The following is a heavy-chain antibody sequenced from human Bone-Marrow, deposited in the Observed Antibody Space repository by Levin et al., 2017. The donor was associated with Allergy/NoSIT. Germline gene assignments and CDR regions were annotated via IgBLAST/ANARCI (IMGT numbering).Heavy chain of an antibody. D-gene: IGHD3-16*01. CDR1: GFTFDDYA. Sequence: LSLTCAASGFTFDDYAMHWVRQAPGKGLEWVSGISWNSGSIAYADSVKGRFTISRDNAKNSLYLQMNSLRAEDTALYYCAKGARWGSTDSFNWYFDLWGRGTLVTVSS. CDR3: AKGARWGSTDSFNWYFDL. CDR2: ISWNSGSI. J-gene: IGHJ2*01. V-gene: IGHV3-9*01.